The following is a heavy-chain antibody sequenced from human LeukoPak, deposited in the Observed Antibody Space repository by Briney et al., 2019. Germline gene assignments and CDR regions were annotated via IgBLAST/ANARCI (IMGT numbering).Heavy chain of an antibody. J-gene: IGHJ3*01. D-gene: IGHD5-24*01. Sequence: PGGSLTLSCAASGFTFSTYAMSWVRQAPGKGLEWVSVISGSGSSTKYSDSVKGRFTITRDNYNNTLYLQMNSLRAEDTAVYYCAKEMATIRAFDFWGQGTMVTVSS. CDR2: ISGSGSST. CDR1: GFTFSTYA. CDR3: AKEMATIRAFDF. V-gene: IGHV3-23*01.